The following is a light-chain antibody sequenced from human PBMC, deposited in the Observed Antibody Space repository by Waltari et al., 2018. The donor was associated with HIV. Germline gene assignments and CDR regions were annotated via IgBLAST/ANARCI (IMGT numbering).Light chain of an antibody. V-gene: IGKV4-1*01. CDR2: WAS. J-gene: IGKJ2*01. CDR3: QQYYLVPYT. Sequence: DVVVTQSPDSLALCVGERATLNCKSSQSLLYSSNNKNYLAWYQQKPGQPPKLLIYWASTRGSGVPDRFSGGGSGTDFTLTINSLQAEDVAVYYCQQYYLVPYTFGQGTKLEIK. CDR1: QSLLYSSNNKNY.